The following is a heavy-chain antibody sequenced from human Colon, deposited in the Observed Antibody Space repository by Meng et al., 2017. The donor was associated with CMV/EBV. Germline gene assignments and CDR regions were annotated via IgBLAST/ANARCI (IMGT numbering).Heavy chain of an antibody. D-gene: IGHD6-19*01. CDR1: FRFRRYA. CDR3: AYRGIVIPSGLQEYFQK. CDR2: ISYDERDT. Sequence: FRFRRYAMNWVRQAPGKGLEWVAVISYDERDTFYADSVKGRFTISRDNSKSTLYLQMDSLRDEDTAVYYCAYRGIVIPSGLQEYFQKWGQGTLVTVSS. V-gene: IGHV3-30*04. J-gene: IGHJ1*01.